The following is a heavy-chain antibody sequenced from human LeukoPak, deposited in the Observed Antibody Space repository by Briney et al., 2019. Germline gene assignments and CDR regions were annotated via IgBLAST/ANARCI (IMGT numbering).Heavy chain of an antibody. CDR2: ISSSSSYI. CDR3: ARDTVIAPFDI. D-gene: IGHD2-21*01. J-gene: IGHJ3*02. CDR1: GITLSNYG. V-gene: IGHV3-21*01. Sequence: GGSLRLSCAVSGITLSNYGMSWVRQAPGKGLEWVSSISSSSSYIYYADSVKGRFTISRDNAKNSLYLQMNSLRAEDTAVYYCARDTVIAPFDIWGQGTMVTVSS.